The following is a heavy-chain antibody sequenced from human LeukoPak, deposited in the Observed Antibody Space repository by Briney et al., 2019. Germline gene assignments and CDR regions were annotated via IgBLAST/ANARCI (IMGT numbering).Heavy chain of an antibody. D-gene: IGHD4-23*01. CDR1: GSTFSSYG. V-gene: IGHV3-30*03. CDR3: ASDYGGIFY. Sequence: GGSLRLSCAASGSTFSSYGMHWVRQAPGKGLEWVAVISYDGSNKYYADSVKGRFTISRDNSKNTLYLQMNSLRAEDTAVYYCASDYGGIFYWGQGTLVTVSS. J-gene: IGHJ4*02. CDR2: ISYDGSNK.